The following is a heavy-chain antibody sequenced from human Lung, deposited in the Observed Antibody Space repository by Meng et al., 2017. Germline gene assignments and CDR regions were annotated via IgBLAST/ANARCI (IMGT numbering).Heavy chain of an antibody. CDR1: GGSISSSNW. D-gene: IGHD2-2*01. Sequence: QVQLQEAGPGLVQPSGTLSLTCGVSGGSISSSNWWSWVRQPPGKGLEWIGEIYHSGGTKYNPSLKSRVTISVDKSKNQFSLKLSSVTAADTAVYYCARGLGEAVVPRTMFDYWGQGTLVTVSS. CDR2: IYHSGGT. V-gene: IGHV4-4*02. CDR3: ARGLGEAVVPRTMFDY. J-gene: IGHJ4*02.